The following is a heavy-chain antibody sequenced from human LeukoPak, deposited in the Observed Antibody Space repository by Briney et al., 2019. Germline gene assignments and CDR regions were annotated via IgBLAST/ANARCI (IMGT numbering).Heavy chain of an antibody. Sequence: SETLSLTCTVSGGSISSSNWWSWVRQPPGKGLEWIGEIYHSGSTNYNPSLKSRVTISVDKSKNQFSLKLSSVTAADTAVYYCTNSPHSGIGTGGRPYYFDYWGQGPLVTVSS. CDR1: GGSISSSNW. CDR2: IYHSGST. CDR3: TNSPHSGIGTGGRPYYFDY. D-gene: IGHD6-13*01. J-gene: IGHJ4*02. V-gene: IGHV4-4*02.